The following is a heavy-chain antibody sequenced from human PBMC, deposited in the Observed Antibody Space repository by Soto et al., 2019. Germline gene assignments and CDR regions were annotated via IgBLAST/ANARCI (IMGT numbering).Heavy chain of an antibody. CDR3: AKKSSGFVTAMDV. CDR2: IYSGGSA. CDR1: GFTVSSNY. V-gene: IGHV3-53*01. J-gene: IGHJ6*02. Sequence: EVQLVESGGGLIQPGGSLRLSCAASGFTVSSNYMNWVRQAPGKGLEWVSVIYSGGSAYYADSVKGRFTISRDNSKTTVYLQMNSLRAEDTAVYYCAKKSSGFVTAMDVWGQGTTVTVSS. D-gene: IGHD3-22*01.